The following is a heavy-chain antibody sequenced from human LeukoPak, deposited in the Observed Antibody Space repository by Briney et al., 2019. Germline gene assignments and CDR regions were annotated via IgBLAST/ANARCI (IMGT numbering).Heavy chain of an antibody. Sequence: GGSLRLSCAASGFTFNTYTMNWVRQAPGKGLEWVSSITASSTAIYSADSVKGRFTISRDNAKNFLYLQMNSLRAEDTAVYYCARTYYDILTGYNPYFDYWGRGSLVTVSS. V-gene: IGHV3-21*01. J-gene: IGHJ4*02. CDR1: GFTFNTYT. CDR2: ITASSTAI. D-gene: IGHD3-9*01. CDR3: ARTYYDILTGYNPYFDY.